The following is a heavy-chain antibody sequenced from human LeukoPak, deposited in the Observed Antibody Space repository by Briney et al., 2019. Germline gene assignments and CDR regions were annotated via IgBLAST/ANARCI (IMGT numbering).Heavy chain of an antibody. V-gene: IGHV1-18*01. Sequence: ASVKVSCKASGYTFTGSGISWVRQAPGQGLEWMGWISAYNGNTNYAQKLQGRVTMTTDTSTSAAYMELRSLRSDDTAVYYCARDPGESSSSWYEDSAYFDYWGQGTLVTVSS. CDR1: GYTFTGSG. J-gene: IGHJ4*02. D-gene: IGHD6-13*01. CDR2: ISAYNGNT. CDR3: ARDPGESSSSWYEDSAYFDY.